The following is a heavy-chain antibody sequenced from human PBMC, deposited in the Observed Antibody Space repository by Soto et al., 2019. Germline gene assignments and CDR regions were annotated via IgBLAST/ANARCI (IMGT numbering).Heavy chain of an antibody. CDR1: GDRVSSNSAA. V-gene: IGHV6-1*01. CDR3: ARAPAAGGWYAFDI. CDR2: KSYRAKWYH. J-gene: IGHJ3*02. Sequence: KQSQTLSLTCAISGDRVSSNSAAWNWIRQSPSRGLEWLGKKSYRAKWYHDYAESWKSRITINPDTSKNQFSLQLNSVTPEDTGVYYGARAPAAGGWYAFDIWGQGTMVTVSS. D-gene: IGHD6-19*01.